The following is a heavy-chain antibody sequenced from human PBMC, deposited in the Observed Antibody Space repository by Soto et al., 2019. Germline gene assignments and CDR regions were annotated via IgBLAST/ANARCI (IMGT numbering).Heavy chain of an antibody. J-gene: IGHJ5*02. Sequence: KAGGSLRLSCAASGFTFSSYSMNWVRQAPGKGLEWVSSISSSSSYIYYADSVKGRFTISRDNAKNSLYLQMNSLRAEDTAVYYCARDPQLLYQLLYGWFDPWGQGTLVTVSS. CDR2: ISSSSSYI. CDR3: ARDPQLLYQLLYGWFDP. CDR1: GFTFSSYS. V-gene: IGHV3-21*01. D-gene: IGHD2-2*02.